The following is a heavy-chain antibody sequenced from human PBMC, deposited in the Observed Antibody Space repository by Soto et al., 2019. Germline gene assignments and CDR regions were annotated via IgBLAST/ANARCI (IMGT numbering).Heavy chain of an antibody. D-gene: IGHD1-7*01. CDR2: ISSDGSNK. CDR1: GLTFSSYA. Sequence: PGGSLRLSCAASGLTFSSYAMHLVRQAPGKGLECVSVISSDGSNKYYADSVKGRFTISRDKSKNTLYLQMNSLRAEDTAVYYCARDWENWNYHTFDTWGQGTLVTVSS. J-gene: IGHJ5*02. V-gene: IGHV3-30-3*01. CDR3: ARDWENWNYHTFDT.